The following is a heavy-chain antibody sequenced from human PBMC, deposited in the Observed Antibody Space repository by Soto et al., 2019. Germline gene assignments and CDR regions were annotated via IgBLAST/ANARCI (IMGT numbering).Heavy chain of an antibody. CDR1: GYSFTDYW. Sequence: GESLKISCKSTGYSFTDYWIGWVRQMPGKGLEWMGIIYPGDSDARYSPSFQGQVTISVDTSINTAFLRWNSLTASDTAMYYCARQADYNILTGYFYYFDYWGQGSLVTVSS. CDR2: IYPGDSDA. J-gene: IGHJ4*02. CDR3: ARQADYNILTGYFYYFDY. V-gene: IGHV5-51*01. D-gene: IGHD3-9*01.